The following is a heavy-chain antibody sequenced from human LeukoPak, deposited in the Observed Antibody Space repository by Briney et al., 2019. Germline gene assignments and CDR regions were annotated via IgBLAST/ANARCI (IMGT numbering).Heavy chain of an antibody. J-gene: IGHJ5*01. D-gene: IGHD3-22*01. CDR3: ARHVTTSDYESSWFDS. V-gene: IGHV5-51*01. CDR1: GYSFTNYW. Sequence: AESLKISCEASGYSFTNYWIAWVRQTPGKGLEWMGITYPGESNTRYSPPFRGQVTISVDKSINTAYLQWSSLKASDTAMYYCARHVTTSDYESSWFDSWGQGTLVIVSS. CDR2: TYPGESNT.